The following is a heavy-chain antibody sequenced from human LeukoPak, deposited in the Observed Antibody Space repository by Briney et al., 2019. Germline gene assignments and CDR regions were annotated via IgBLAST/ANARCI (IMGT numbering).Heavy chain of an antibody. CDR1: GFTFSSYS. D-gene: IGHD6-25*01. V-gene: IGHV3-48*01. CDR3: ARFAAGGSYYYYMDV. J-gene: IGHJ6*03. Sequence: GGSLRLSCAASGFTFSSYSMNWVRQAPGKGLEWVSYISSSTSTIYYADSVKGRFTISRDNAKNSLYLQMNSLRADDTAVYYCARFAAGGSYYYYMDVWGKGTTVTVSS. CDR2: ISSSTSTI.